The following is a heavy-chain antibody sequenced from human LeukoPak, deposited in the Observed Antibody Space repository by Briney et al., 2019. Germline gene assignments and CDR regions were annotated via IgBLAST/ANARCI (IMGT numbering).Heavy chain of an antibody. J-gene: IGHJ5*02. CDR2: IIPIFGTA. Sequence: ASVKVSCKASGYTFISSAISWVRQAPGQGLEWMGGIIPIFGTANYAQKFQGRVTITADESTSTAYMELSSLRSEDTAVYYCARDLYDYSRYNWFDPWGQGTLVTVSS. CDR1: GYTFISSA. D-gene: IGHD4-11*01. CDR3: ARDLYDYSRYNWFDP. V-gene: IGHV1-69*13.